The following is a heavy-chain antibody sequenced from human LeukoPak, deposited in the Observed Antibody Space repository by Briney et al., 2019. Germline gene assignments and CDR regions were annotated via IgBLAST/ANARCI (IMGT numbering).Heavy chain of an antibody. CDR1: GFTFSSYE. J-gene: IGHJ6*04. D-gene: IGHD3-10*02. V-gene: IGHV3-48*03. CDR2: ISSSGSTI. CDR3: AELGITMIGGV. Sequence: GGFPRLSCAASGFTFSSYEMNWVRQAPGKGLEWVSYISSSGSTIYYADSVKGRFTISRDNAKNSLYLQMNSLRAEDTAVYYCAELGITMIGGVWGKGTTVTISS.